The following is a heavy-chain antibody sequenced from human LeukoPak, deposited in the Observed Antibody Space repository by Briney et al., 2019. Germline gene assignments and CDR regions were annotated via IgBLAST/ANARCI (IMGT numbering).Heavy chain of an antibody. CDR3: ASRRQWLVRRSNYYYYFMDV. CDR2: IYYSGST. V-gene: IGHV4-59*08. Sequence: KPSETLSLTCTVSGGSISSYYWSWIRQPPGKGLEWIGYIYYSGSTNYNPSLKSRVTISVDTSKNQFSLKLSSVTAADTAVYYCASRRQWLVRRSNYYYYFMDVWGKGTTVTVSS. CDR1: GGSISSYY. J-gene: IGHJ6*03. D-gene: IGHD6-19*01.